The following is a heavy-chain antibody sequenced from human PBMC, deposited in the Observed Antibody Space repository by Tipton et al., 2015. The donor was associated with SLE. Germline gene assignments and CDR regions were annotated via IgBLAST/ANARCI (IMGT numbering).Heavy chain of an antibody. CDR3: ALRWRDSWATVY. J-gene: IGHJ4*02. CDR1: GFTFSSYG. D-gene: IGHD5-12*01. V-gene: IGHV4-59*01. Sequence: LRLSCAASGFTFSSYGMHWIRQPPGRGLEWIGFIYYGGTANNNPSLKSRVTISVDRSKNQFSLRLSSVTAADTAVYYCALRWRDSWATVYWGQGARVTVSS. CDR2: IYYGGTA.